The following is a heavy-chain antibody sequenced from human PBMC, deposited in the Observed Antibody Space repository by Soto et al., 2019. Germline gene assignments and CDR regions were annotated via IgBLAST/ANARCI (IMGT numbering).Heavy chain of an antibody. J-gene: IGHJ3*02. V-gene: IGHV6-1*01. D-gene: IGHD1-26*01. CDR1: GDSVSSNSAA. Sequence: PSQTLSLTCAISGDSVSSNSAAWNWIRQSPSRGLEWLGSTYYWSKLYNDYAVSVKSRITINPDTSKNQFSLQLNPVTPEDTAVYYCARDLLSYPREGFDIWGQGTMVTVSS. CDR3: ARDLLSYPREGFDI. CDR2: TYYWSKLYN.